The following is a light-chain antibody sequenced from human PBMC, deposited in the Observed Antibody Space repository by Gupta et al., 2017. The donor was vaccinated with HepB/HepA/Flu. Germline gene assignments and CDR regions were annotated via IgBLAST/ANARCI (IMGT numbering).Light chain of an antibody. CDR2: DAS. CDR1: QTIFNY. CDR3: QQSYDSPRT. J-gene: IGKJ3*01. V-gene: IGKV1-39*01. Sequence: DIQMTQSPSSLSASVGDRVTITCRASQTIFNYLNWYQHKPGKAPKLLIFDASTVQSGVPSRFSGRGSWTDFTPTISSRQPEDFVTYYCQQSYDSPRTFGPGTKVDIK.